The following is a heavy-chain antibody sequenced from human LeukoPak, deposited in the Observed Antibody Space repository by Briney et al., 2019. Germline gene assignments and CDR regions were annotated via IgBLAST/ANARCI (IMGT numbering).Heavy chain of an antibody. CDR1: GYSISSGYY. D-gene: IGHD3-3*01. Sequence: SETLSLTCTVSGYSISSGYYWGWIRQPPGKGLEWIGNIYHSGSTYYNPSLKSRATISVDTSKNQFSLKVSSVTAADTAVYYCARDLAYYDFWSGFGAFDIWGQGTMVTVSS. CDR2: IYHSGST. V-gene: IGHV4-38-2*02. J-gene: IGHJ3*02. CDR3: ARDLAYYDFWSGFGAFDI.